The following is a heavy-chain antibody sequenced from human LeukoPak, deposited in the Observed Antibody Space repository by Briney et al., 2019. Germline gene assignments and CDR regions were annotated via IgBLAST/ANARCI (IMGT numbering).Heavy chain of an antibody. V-gene: IGHV1-2*02. D-gene: IGHD5-12*01. J-gene: IGHJ4*02. CDR2: INPNSGGT. Sequence: ASVKVSCKASGYTFTGYYMHWVRQAPGQGLEWMGWINPNSGGTNYAQKFQGRVTMTRDTSIRTAYMELSRLRSDDTAVYYCARDPLYIWWLRTHPGQDYYFDYWGQGTLVTVSS. CDR1: GYTFTGYY. CDR3: ARDPLYIWWLRTHPGQDYYFDY.